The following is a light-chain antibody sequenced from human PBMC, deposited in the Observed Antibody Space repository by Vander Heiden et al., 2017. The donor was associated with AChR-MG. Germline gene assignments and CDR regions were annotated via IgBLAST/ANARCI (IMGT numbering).Light chain of an antibody. V-gene: IGKV1-5*01. CDR1: QSISSW. Sequence: DNQMTQSPSTLSASVGDRVTITCRASQSISSWLAWYQQKPGKAPKLLIYDAFSLESGVPSRFSGSGSGTEFTLTISSLQPDDFATYYCQQDNSYLWTFGQGTKVEIK. CDR2: DAF. J-gene: IGKJ1*01. CDR3: QQDNSYLWT.